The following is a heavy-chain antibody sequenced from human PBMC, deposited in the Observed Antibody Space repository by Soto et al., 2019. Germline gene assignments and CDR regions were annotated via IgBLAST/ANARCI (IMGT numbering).Heavy chain of an antibody. CDR1: GFTFSSYC. CDR3: ARAMTRGYSTYWPRDY. Sequence: EVQLVESGGGLVQPGGSLRVSCAASGFTFSSYCMSWVRQAPGKGLEWVANIKQDGSEKYYVDSVKGRFTISRDNAKNSLYLQMNSLRAEDTAVYYCARAMTRGYSTYWPRDYWGQGTLVTVSS. CDR2: IKQDGSEK. J-gene: IGHJ4*02. V-gene: IGHV3-7*01. D-gene: IGHD6-13*01.